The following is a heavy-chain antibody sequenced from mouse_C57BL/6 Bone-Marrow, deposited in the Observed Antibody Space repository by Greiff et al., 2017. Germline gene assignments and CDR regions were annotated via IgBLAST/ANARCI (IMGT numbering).Heavy chain of an antibody. CDR3: ARNYYQDY. CDR2: ISSGSSTI. V-gene: IGHV5-17*01. J-gene: IGHJ2*01. D-gene: IGHD1-1*01. CDR1: GFTFSDYG. Sequence: EVNVVESGGGLVKPGGSLKLSCAASGFTFSDYGMHLVRQAPEKGLEWVAYISSGSSTIYYADTVKGRFTISRDNAKNTMFLQMTSLRSEDTAMYYCARNYYQDYWGQGTTLTVSS.